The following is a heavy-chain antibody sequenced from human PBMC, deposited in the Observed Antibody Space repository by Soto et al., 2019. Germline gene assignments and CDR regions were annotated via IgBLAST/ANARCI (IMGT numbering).Heavy chain of an antibody. CDR2: IYYSGIT. V-gene: IGHV4-39*01. CDR3: ARHGSN. CDR1: GVSISNSSYY. J-gene: IGHJ4*02. Sequence: KSSETLSLTCTVSGVSISNSSYYWGWIRRPPGKGLEWIGTIYYSGITYYNPSPKSRVTISVDTSKNQFSLKLTSVTAADTAVYYCARHGSNWGQGTLVTVAS.